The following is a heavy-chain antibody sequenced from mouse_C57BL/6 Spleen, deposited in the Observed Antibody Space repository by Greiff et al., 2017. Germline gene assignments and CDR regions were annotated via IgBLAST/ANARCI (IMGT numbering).Heavy chain of an antibody. Sequence: EVQLQQSGPVLVKPGASVKMSCKASGYTFTDYYMNWVKQSHGKSLEWIGVINPYNGGTSYNQKFKGKATLTVDKSSSTAYMELNSLTSEDSAVYYCARRRDASFDYWGQGTTLTVSS. CDR2: INPYNGGT. D-gene: IGHD3-3*01. CDR3: ARRRDASFDY. J-gene: IGHJ2*01. CDR1: GYTFTDYY. V-gene: IGHV1-19*01.